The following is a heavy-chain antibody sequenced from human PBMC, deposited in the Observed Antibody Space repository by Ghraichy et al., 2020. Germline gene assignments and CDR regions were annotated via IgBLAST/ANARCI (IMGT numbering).Heavy chain of an antibody. V-gene: IGHV1-24*01. CDR1: GYTLTELS. CDR2: FDPEDGET. Sequence: ASVKVSCKVSGYTLTELSMHWVRQAPGKGLEWMGGFDPEDGETIYAQKFQGRVTMTEDTSTDTAYMELSSLRSEDTAVYYCATDYYDSSGHVNYYYYGMDVWGQGTTVTVSS. J-gene: IGHJ6*02. CDR3: ATDYYDSSGHVNYYYYGMDV. D-gene: IGHD3-22*01.